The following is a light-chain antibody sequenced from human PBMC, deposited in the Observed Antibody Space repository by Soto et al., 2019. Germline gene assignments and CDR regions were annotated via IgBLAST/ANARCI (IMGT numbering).Light chain of an antibody. CDR3: SSYTSSSTVV. J-gene: IGLJ2*01. CDR1: SSDVGGYNF. V-gene: IGLV2-14*01. CDR2: DVS. Sequence: QSALTQPASVSGSPGQSITISCTGTSSDVGGYNFVSWYQQHPGTAPKLMIYDVSNRPSGSSTRFSGSKSGNTSSLTISGLQPEDEADYYCSSYTSSSTVVFGGGTKVTVL.